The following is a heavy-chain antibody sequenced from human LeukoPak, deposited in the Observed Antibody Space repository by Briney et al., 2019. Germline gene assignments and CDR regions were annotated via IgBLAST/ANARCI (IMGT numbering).Heavy chain of an antibody. J-gene: IGHJ4*02. CDR2: IGTAGDT. CDR3: ARTTKYGDYDY. D-gene: IGHD4-17*01. CDR1: GFTFSSYD. V-gene: IGHV3-13*01. Sequence: GGSLRLSCAASGFTFSSYDMHWARQATGKGLEWVSAIGTAGDTYYPGSVRGRFTISRENAKNSLYLQMNSLRAGDTAVYYCARTTKYGDYDYWGQGTLVTVSS.